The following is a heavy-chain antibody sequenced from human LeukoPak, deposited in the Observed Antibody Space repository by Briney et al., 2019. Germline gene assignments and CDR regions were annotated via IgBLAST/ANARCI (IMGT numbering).Heavy chain of an antibody. CDR3: ARDGGSGGLSFDY. D-gene: IGHD2-15*01. J-gene: IGHJ4*02. CDR1: GGSISSYY. V-gene: IGHV4-59*01. CDR2: IYYSGST. Sequence: PSETLSLTCTVSGGSISSYYWSWIRQPPGKGLEWIGYIYYSGSTNYNPSLKSRVTISVDTSKNQFSLKLSSVTAADTAVYYCARDGGSGGLSFDYWGQGTLVTVSS.